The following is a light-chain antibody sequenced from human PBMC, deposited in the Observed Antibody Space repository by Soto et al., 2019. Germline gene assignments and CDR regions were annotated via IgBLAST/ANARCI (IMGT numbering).Light chain of an antibody. V-gene: IGLV2-14*01. CDR2: DVS. CDR1: SSDVGGYNF. CDR3: SSYTISITPGVV. Sequence: QSVLTQPASVSGSPGQSITISCNGTSSDVGGYNFVSWYQQHPGKAPKLMIYDVSNRPSGVSNRFSGSKSGNTASLTISGLQAEDEADYYCSSYTISITPGVVFGGGTKLTVL. J-gene: IGLJ2*01.